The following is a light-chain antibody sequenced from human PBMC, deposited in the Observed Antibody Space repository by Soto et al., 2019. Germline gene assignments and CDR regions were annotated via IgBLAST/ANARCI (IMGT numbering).Light chain of an antibody. CDR1: QSVSSSY. J-gene: IGKJ1*01. V-gene: IGKV3-20*01. Sequence: EIVLTQSPGTLYLSPGERATLSCRASQSVSSSYLAWYQQKPGQAPRLLIYGASSRANGIPDRFSGSGSGTDFTLTISRLEPEDFAVYYCQQYGTSPWTFGQGNKVEIK. CDR3: QQYGTSPWT. CDR2: GAS.